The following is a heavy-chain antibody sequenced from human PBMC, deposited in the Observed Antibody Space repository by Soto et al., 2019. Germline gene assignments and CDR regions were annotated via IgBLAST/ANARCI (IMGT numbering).Heavy chain of an antibody. CDR1: GGTLSSNA. V-gene: IGHV1-69*13. D-gene: IGHD2-15*01. CDR2: IIPIFGTA. Sequence: SPVKLSCKASGGTLSSNAISWVRQDPGQGLEWMGGIIPIFGTANYAQKFQGRVTITADESTSTAYMELSSLRSEDTAVYYCARVTGSGRHQRYCSGGSCYSDWFDPWGQGPLVTVSS. CDR3: ARVTGSGRHQRYCSGGSCYSDWFDP. J-gene: IGHJ5*02.